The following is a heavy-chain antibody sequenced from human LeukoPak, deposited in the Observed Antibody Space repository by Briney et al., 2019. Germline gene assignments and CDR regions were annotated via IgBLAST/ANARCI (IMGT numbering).Heavy chain of an antibody. Sequence: KPGGSLRLSCAASGFTFSTYAMNWVRQAPGEGLEWVSSIGGSSTSLYYADSLNGRFTISRDNAKNSLYLQMNSLRAEDTAVYYCARESGGDLGEAFDIWGHGTMVTVSS. CDR1: GFTFSTYA. CDR3: ARESGGDLGEAFDI. J-gene: IGHJ3*02. CDR2: IGGSSTSL. D-gene: IGHD1-26*01. V-gene: IGHV3-21*01.